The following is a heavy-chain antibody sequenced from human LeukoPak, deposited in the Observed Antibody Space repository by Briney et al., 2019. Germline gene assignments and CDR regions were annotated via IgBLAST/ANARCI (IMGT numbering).Heavy chain of an antibody. Sequence: SETLSLTCTVSGDSVSSSSYYWGWIRQPPGKGLEWIGSIYYSGSTYYNPSLKSRVTISVDTSKNQFSLKLSSVTAADTAVYYCAGESGSYHPRAFDIWGQGTMVTVSS. CDR2: IYYSGST. CDR3: AGESGSYHPRAFDI. V-gene: IGHV4-39*02. J-gene: IGHJ3*02. D-gene: IGHD1-26*01. CDR1: GDSVSSSSYY.